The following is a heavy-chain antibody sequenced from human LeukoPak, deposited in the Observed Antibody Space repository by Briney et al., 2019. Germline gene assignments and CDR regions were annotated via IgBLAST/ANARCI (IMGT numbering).Heavy chain of an antibody. J-gene: IGHJ1*01. CDR3: AIMHGYYDGSGYWVQ. Sequence: PGGSLRLSCAASGFIVSANYMSWVRQAPGKGLEWVSFITPNADRTSYADSVEGRFTISRDNPRNTLYMQMNSLRDEDTAVYYCAIMHGYYDGSGYWVQWGQGTLVTVSS. D-gene: IGHD3-22*01. V-gene: IGHV3-23*01. CDR1: GFIVSANY. CDR2: ITPNADRT.